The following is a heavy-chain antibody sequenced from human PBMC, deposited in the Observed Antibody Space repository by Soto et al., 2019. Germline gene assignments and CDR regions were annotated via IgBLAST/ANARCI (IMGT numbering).Heavy chain of an antibody. D-gene: IGHD3-10*01. CDR3: ARELGAGSYYKSFDF. V-gene: IGHV4-4*02. CDR2: IYHSGSA. Sequence: QVQLQESGPGLVKPSETLSVTCEVSGDSITSSNWWSWVRQPPGKGLEWIGDIYHSGSANHNPSLKSRVTISVDKSKHQFSLELRSMTAADTAIYYCARELGAGSYYKSFDFWGQGTLVTVSS. CDR1: GDSITSSNW. J-gene: IGHJ4*02.